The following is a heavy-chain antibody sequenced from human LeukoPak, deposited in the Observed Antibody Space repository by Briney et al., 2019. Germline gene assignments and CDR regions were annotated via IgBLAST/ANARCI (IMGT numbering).Heavy chain of an antibody. V-gene: IGHV3-48*04. Sequence: GGPLRLSCAASGFTFSSYSMNWVRQAPGKGLEWVSYISSSSSTIYYADSVKGRFTISRDNAKNSLYLQMNSLRAEDTAVYYCARDLFYYDRAFDIWGQGTMVTVSS. D-gene: IGHD3-22*01. CDR2: ISSSSSTI. CDR1: GFTFSSYS. CDR3: ARDLFYYDRAFDI. J-gene: IGHJ3*02.